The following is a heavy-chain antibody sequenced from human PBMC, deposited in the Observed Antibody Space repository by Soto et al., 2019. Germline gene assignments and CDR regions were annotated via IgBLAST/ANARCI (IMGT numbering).Heavy chain of an antibody. CDR2: ISGDGGRT. Sequence: EVQLLESGGGLVQPGGSLRLSCAASGFTFSSYAMSWVRQAPGKGLEWVSSISGDGGRTYYVDSVKGRVTISRDNSKNTVSLQMNSLRAEDTAVYYCVKEMGAAAGYYFDYWGQGTLVTVSS. J-gene: IGHJ4*02. CDR1: GFTFSSYA. D-gene: IGHD6-13*01. CDR3: VKEMGAAAGYYFDY. V-gene: IGHV3-23*01.